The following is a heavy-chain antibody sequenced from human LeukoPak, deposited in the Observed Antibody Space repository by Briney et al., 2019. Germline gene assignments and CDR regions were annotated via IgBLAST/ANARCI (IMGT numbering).Heavy chain of an antibody. CDR2: ISTYNGNT. CDR3: AREGGYDKDY. D-gene: IGHD3-22*01. CDR1: GGTFSSYA. V-gene: IGHV1-18*01. J-gene: IGHJ4*02. Sequence: GASVKVSCKASGGTFSSYAISWVRQAPGQGLEWMGWISTYNGNTNYAQKLQGRVTMTTDTSTSTAYMELRSLRSDDTAVYYCAREGGYDKDYWGQGTLVTVSS.